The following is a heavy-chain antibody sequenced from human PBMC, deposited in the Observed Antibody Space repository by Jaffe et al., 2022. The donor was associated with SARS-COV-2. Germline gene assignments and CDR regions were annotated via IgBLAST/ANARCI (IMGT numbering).Heavy chain of an antibody. Sequence: QLQLQESGPGLVKPSETLSLTCTVSGGSISSGAYHWVWIRQPPGKWPEWIGYINYSGRTYYNPSLKSRVTISVDASMNQFSLNLSSVTAADTAVYFCARRASGSDAFDVWGQGTMVTVSS. CDR2: INYSGRT. V-gene: IGHV4-39*01. CDR1: GGSISSGAYH. J-gene: IGHJ3*01. CDR3: ARRASGSDAFDV. D-gene: IGHD3-10*01.